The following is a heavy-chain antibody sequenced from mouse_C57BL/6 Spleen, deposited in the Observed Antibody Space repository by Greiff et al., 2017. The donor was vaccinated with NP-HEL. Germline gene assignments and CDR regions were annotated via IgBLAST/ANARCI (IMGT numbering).Heavy chain of an antibody. J-gene: IGHJ2*01. CDR2: IDPETGGT. CDR1: GYTFTDYE. CDR3: TRYYYGSRGKDY. Sequence: QVQLKESGAELVRPGASVTLSCKASGYTFTDYEMHWVKQTPVHGLEWIGAIDPETGGTAYNQKFKGKAILTADKSSSTAYMELRSLTSEDSAVYYCTRYYYGSRGKDYWGQGTTLTVSS. D-gene: IGHD1-1*01. V-gene: IGHV1-15*01.